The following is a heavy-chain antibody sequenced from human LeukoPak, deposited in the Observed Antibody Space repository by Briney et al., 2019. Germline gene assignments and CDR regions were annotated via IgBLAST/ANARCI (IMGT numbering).Heavy chain of an antibody. D-gene: IGHD3-22*01. CDR1: GGSMRSGGYF. J-gene: IGHJ4*02. Sequence: PSETLSLTCTVSGGSMRSGGYFWIWIRQHPVKGLEWIGYIYYSGSTSYNPSLRSRVTISVDMSENQFYLKLTSVTDGDTAFYYCASPSYDNTVDYWGQGTLVTVSS. V-gene: IGHV4-31*03. CDR3: ASPSYDNTVDY. CDR2: IYYSGST.